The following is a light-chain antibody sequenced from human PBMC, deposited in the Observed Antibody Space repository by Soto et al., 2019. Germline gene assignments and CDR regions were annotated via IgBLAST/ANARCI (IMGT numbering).Light chain of an antibody. Sequence: EFVLTQSPATLSVSPGERATLSCRASQSVSSNLAWYQQKPGQAPRLLISGASTRATGIPARFSGSGSGTEFTLTISSLQSEDFAVYYCQQYNNWWTFGQGTKVDIK. V-gene: IGKV3-15*01. CDR2: GAS. CDR1: QSVSSN. CDR3: QQYNNWWT. J-gene: IGKJ1*01.